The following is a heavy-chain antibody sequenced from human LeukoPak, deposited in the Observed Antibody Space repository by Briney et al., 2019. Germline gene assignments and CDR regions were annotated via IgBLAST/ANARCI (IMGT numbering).Heavy chain of an antibody. D-gene: IGHD3-10*01. J-gene: IGHJ5*02. Sequence: PGGSLRLSCAASGFTFSSYSMNWVRQAPGKGLEWVSSISSSSSYIYYADSVKGRFTISRDNAKNSLYLQMNSLRAEDTAVYYCARDLSWFGDFNWFDPWGQGTLVTISP. CDR2: ISSSSSYI. CDR1: GFTFSSYS. V-gene: IGHV3-21*01. CDR3: ARDLSWFGDFNWFDP.